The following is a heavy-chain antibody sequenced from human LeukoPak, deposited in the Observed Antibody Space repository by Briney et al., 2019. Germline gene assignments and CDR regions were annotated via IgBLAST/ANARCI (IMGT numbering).Heavy chain of an antibody. D-gene: IGHD4-17*01. CDR3: ANDYGDYVHYFQH. V-gene: IGHV3-30*18. CDR1: GFTFSSYG. Sequence: GGSLRLSCAASGFTFSSYGMHWVRQAPGKGLEWVAVISYDGSNKYYADSVKGRFTISRDNSKNTLYLQMNSLRAEDTAVYYCANDYGDYVHYFQHWGQGTLVTVSS. CDR2: ISYDGSNK. J-gene: IGHJ1*01.